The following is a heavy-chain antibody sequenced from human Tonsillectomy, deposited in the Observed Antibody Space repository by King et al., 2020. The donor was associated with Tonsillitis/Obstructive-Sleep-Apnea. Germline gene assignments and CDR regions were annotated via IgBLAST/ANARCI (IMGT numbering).Heavy chain of an antibody. CDR3: ASGVLRGYSYGYGY. J-gene: IGHJ4*02. CDR2: IYYSGST. Sequence: QLQESGPGLVKPSETLSLTCTVSVGSISSSSYYWGWIRQPPGKGLEWIGSIYYSGSTHYNPSLKSRVTISVDTSKNQFSLKLSSVTAADTAVYYCASGVLRGYSYGYGYWGQGTLVTVSS. D-gene: IGHD5-18*01. V-gene: IGHV4-39*01. CDR1: VGSISSSSYY.